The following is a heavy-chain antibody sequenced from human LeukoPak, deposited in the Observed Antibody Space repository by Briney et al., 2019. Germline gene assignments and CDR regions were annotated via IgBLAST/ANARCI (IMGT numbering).Heavy chain of an antibody. J-gene: IGHJ6*03. Sequence: PSETLSLTCTVSGGSISSYYWSWIRQPPGKGLEWTGYIYYSGSTNYNPSLKSRVTISVDTSKNQFSLKLSSVTAADTAVYYCARGATRYYYYYYMDVWGKGTTVTVSS. V-gene: IGHV4-59*01. CDR2: IYYSGST. CDR3: ARGATRYYYYYYMDV. D-gene: IGHD5-24*01. CDR1: GGSISSYY.